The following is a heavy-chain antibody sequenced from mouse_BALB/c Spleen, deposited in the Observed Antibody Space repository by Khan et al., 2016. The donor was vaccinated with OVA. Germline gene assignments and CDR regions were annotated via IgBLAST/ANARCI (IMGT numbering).Heavy chain of an antibody. D-gene: IGHD3-2*01. Sequence: QIQLVQSGPELKKPGETVKISCKASGYTFTDYSMHWVKQAPGKGLKWMGWINTETGEPTYADDFKGRFAFSLETSASTAFLQINNLKNEDTATYFGAGRRHGSFDVWGAGTTVTVSS. J-gene: IGHJ1*01. V-gene: IGHV9-2-1*01. CDR3: AGRRHGSFDV. CDR2: INTETGEP. CDR1: GYTFTDYS.